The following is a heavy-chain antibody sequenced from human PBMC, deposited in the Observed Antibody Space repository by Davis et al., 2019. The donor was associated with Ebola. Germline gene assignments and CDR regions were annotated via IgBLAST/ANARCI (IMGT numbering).Heavy chain of an antibody. CDR1: GYTFTSYA. CDR2: INAGNGDT. J-gene: IGHJ4*02. Sequence: AASVKVSCKASGYTFTSYAMHWVRQSLGQRLEWMGWINAGNGDTKYSQNFQGRVTITRDTSASTAYMELSSLRYEDTAVYYCARDLGPWELGGKLGYWGQGTLVTVSS. CDR3: ARDLGPWELGGKLGY. D-gene: IGHD1-26*01. V-gene: IGHV1-3*01.